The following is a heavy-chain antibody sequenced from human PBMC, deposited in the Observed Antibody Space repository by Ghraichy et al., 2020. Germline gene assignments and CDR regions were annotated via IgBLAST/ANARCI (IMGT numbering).Heavy chain of an antibody. J-gene: IGHJ6*02. D-gene: IGHD6-19*01. CDR3: SRGGGAGTPVLYHMDV. V-gene: IGHV3-21*01. CDR2: ISSSTRYV. CDR1: GLMFGPNT. Sequence: GESLNISCVASGLMFGPNTMNWVRQAPGKGLEWVSSISSSTRYVYYADSVKGRFTISRDNAQNSLYLQMNSLRVEDTAVYYCSRGGGAGTPVLYHMDVWGLGTTVTVSS.